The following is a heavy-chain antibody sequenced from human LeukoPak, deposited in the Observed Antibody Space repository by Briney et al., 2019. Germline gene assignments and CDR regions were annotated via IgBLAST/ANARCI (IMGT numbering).Heavy chain of an antibody. Sequence: GGSLRLSCAASGFTFSSYWMTWARQAPGKGLEWGANIKQDESEKYYGDSVRGRFTISRDNAHNSLYLKMNRLRAEDTAVYYCARDNGYFSVDYWGQGTLVTVSS. CDR1: GFTFSSYW. CDR2: IKQDESEK. J-gene: IGHJ4*02. D-gene: IGHD3-22*01. V-gene: IGHV3-7*01. CDR3: ARDNGYFSVDY.